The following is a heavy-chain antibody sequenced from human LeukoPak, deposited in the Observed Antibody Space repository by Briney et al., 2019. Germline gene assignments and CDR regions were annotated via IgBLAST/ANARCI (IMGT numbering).Heavy chain of an antibody. Sequence: PGGSLRLSCVASEFTFSSYYMNWVRQAPGKGLEWLSSINPGSSYINYADSVKGRFTISRDNAKDSVYLEMTSLRAEDTAVYYCARDKERTSAGRCYLLDDWGQGTLVTVSS. CDR2: INPGSSYI. V-gene: IGHV3-21*01. CDR3: ARDKERTSAGRCYLLDD. CDR1: EFTFSSYY. J-gene: IGHJ4*02. D-gene: IGHD2-15*01.